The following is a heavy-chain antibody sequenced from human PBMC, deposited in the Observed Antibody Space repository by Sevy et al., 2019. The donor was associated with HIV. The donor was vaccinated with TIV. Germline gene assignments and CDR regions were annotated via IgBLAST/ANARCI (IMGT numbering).Heavy chain of an antibody. D-gene: IGHD6-13*01. Sequence: GGSLRLSCAASGFAFSSHAMHWVRQAPGKGLEWVAVISYEGTETFYAAFVEGRFTISRDNSKNILSLQINSLRPEDTAVYFCARDGGYSIKWYPLYWGHGTLVTVSS. CDR2: ISYEGTET. J-gene: IGHJ4*01. CDR1: GFAFSSHA. V-gene: IGHV3-30-3*01. CDR3: ARDGGYSIKWYPLY.